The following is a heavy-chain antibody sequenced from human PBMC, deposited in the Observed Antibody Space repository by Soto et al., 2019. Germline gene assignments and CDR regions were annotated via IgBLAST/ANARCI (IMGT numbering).Heavy chain of an antibody. CDR2: FDPEEFER. D-gene: IGHD6-19*01. Sequence: ASVAVSVAVSGYTFTGLSMHWVRQAPVKGLEWMGGFDPEEFERIYAQKVQDRVTITEYTSTDTTYMGLCSPRSGDTASYNFFSNLWVTVAGEGYWGHGTQVTVSS. J-gene: IGHJ4*01. V-gene: IGHV1-24*01. CDR1: GYTFTGLS. CDR3: FSNLWVTVAGEGY.